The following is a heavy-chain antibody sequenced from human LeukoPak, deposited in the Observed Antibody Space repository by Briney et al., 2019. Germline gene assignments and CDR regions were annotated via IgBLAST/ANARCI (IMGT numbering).Heavy chain of an antibody. Sequence: ASVKVSCKASGGTFSSYAISWVRQAPGQGLEWRGRIIPFLGIANYAQKFQGRVTITADKSTSTAYMELSSLRSEDTAVYYCARVSGYCTNGVCMGFDYWGQGTLVTVSS. J-gene: IGHJ4*02. CDR1: GGTFSSYA. CDR3: ARVSGYCTNGVCMGFDY. CDR2: IIPFLGIA. V-gene: IGHV1-69*04. D-gene: IGHD2-8*01.